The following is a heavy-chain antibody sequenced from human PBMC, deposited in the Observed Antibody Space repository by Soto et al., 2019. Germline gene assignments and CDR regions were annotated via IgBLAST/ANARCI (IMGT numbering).Heavy chain of an antibody. V-gene: IGHV3-30-3*01. J-gene: IGHJ3*02. CDR1: GFTFSSYA. D-gene: IGHD6-19*01. CDR2: ISYDGSSK. CDR3: ARRNSDYSSVSSDAFDI. Sequence: QVQLVESGGGVVQPGRSLRLSCAASGFTFSSYAMHWVRQAPGKGPEWVAVISYDGSSKTYADSVKGQFTISRDNSKNSLFLQMNYLRPEDTSVYYCARRNSDYSSVSSDAFDIWGQGTMVTVSS.